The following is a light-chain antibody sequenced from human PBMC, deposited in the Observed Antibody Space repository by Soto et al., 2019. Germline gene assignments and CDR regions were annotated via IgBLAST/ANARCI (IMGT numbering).Light chain of an antibody. CDR2: AAS. J-gene: IGKJ4*01. CDR3: QQLNTYPLT. Sequence: IQLTQSPSFLSASVGDRVTITCRASQGISSYLAWYQQTTGKAPKLLIYAASILQSGVPSRFRGRESWTEFTLTLSSLQTEDFATYYCQQLNTYPLTFGGGTKVDIK. CDR1: QGISSY. V-gene: IGKV1-9*01.